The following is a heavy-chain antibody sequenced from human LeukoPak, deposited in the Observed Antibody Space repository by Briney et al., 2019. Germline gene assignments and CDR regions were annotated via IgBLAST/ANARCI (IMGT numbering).Heavy chain of an antibody. J-gene: IGHJ4*02. CDR1: GFTFSSYA. CDR3: ARLSGSQSFDY. V-gene: IGHV3-53*01. Sequence: PGVSLRLSCAASGFTFSSYAMSWVRQAPGKGLEWVSVIYSGGSTYYADSIKGRFTISRDNSKNTVYLQVNSLRAEDTAVYYCARLSGSQSFDYWGQGTLVTVSS. D-gene: IGHD1-26*01. CDR2: IYSGGST.